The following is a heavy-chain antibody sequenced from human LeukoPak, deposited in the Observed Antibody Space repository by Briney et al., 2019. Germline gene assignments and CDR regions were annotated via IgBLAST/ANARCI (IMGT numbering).Heavy chain of an antibody. V-gene: IGHV3-9*01. J-gene: IGHJ4*02. CDR2: ISWNSGSI. D-gene: IGHD6-19*01. Sequence: PGGSLRLSCAASGFTFDDYAMHWVRQAPGKGLEWVSGISWNSGSIGYADSVKGRFTISRDNAKNSLYLQMNSLRAEDTALYYCAKGLAVADPYYFDYWGQGTLATVSS. CDR3: AKGLAVADPYYFDY. CDR1: GFTFDDYA.